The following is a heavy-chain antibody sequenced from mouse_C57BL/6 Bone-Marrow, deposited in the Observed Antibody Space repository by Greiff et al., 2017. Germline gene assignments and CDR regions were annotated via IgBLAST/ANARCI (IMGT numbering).Heavy chain of an antibody. CDR2: IRIKSGNYAT. V-gene: IGHV10-3*01. CDR3: VRGSQRFAY. Sequence: EVQLVESGGGLVQPKASLKLSCAASGFTFTTYAMHWVRQAPGKGLEWFGRIRIKSGNYATYYADSVKDRFTISRDESESMHYRQMNNLKTEDTDMYSCVRGSQRFAYWGQGTLVTVSA. D-gene: IGHD1-1*01. CDR1: GFTFTTYA. J-gene: IGHJ3*01.